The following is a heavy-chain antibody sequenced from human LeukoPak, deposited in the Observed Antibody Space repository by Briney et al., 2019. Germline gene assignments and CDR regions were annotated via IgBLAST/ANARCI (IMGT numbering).Heavy chain of an antibody. CDR2: FDPEDGET. V-gene: IGHV1-24*01. Sequence: GASVKVSCKVSGYTLTELSMHWVRQAPGKGLEWMGGFDPEDGETIYAQKFQGRVTMTEDTSTDTAYMELSSLRSEDTAVYYCARAAITMVRGVMRTNWFDPWGQGTLVTVSS. CDR1: GYTLTELS. D-gene: IGHD3-10*01. CDR3: ARAAITMVRGVMRTNWFDP. J-gene: IGHJ5*02.